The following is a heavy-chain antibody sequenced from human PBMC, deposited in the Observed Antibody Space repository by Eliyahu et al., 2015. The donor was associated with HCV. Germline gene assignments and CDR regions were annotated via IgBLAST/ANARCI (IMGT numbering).Heavy chain of an antibody. CDR1: XLSLRTSGVX. J-gene: IGHJ3*02. Sequence: QITLKESGPTLVKPTQTLTLTCTCAXLSLRTSGVXVAXIRQSPGKALEWLALXYWDDDKXVSPSLKKRLTITKDNSKKQVALTLTNVDPDDTATYYCAHSTETTLGDGFDIWGQGTMVTVSS. D-gene: IGHD4-17*01. V-gene: IGHV2-5*02. CDR3: AHSTETTLGDGFDI. CDR2: XYWDDDK.